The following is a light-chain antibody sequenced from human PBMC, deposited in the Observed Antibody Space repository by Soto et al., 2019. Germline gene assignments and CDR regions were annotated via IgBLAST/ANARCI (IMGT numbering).Light chain of an antibody. V-gene: IGKV3-20*01. CDR3: QQFGASLTWT. Sequence: EVVLTQSPGSLSLSPGERATLSCRASQSVMSNYLSWYQQKPGQPPRLLIYGASSRATGIPDRFSGNGSGTDFTLTISGLEPEDFAVYYCQQFGASLTWTFGQGTKVDIK. CDR2: GAS. J-gene: IGKJ1*01. CDR1: QSVMSNY.